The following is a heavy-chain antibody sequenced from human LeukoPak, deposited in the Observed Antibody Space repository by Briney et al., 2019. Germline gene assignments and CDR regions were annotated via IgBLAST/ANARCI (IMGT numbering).Heavy chain of an antibody. CDR2: ISYDGSNK. Sequence: GRSPRLSCAASGFTFSSYAMHWVRQAPGKGLEWVAVISYDGSNKYYADSVKGRFTISRDNSKNTLYLQMNSLRAEDTAVYYCARDTDFGVVTHYYMDVWGKGTTVTVSS. CDR3: ARDTDFGVVTHYYMDV. CDR1: GFTFSSYA. V-gene: IGHV3-30-3*01. D-gene: IGHD3-3*01. J-gene: IGHJ6*03.